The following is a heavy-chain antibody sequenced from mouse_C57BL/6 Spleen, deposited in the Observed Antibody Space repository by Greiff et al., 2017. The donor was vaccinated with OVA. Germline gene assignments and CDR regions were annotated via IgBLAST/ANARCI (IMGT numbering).Heavy chain of an antibody. CDR1: GYTFTSYW. D-gene: IGHD3-1*01. CDR2: IDPSDSYT. V-gene: IGHV1-50*01. J-gene: IGHJ2*01. Sequence: VQLQQPGAELVKPGASVKLSCKASGYTFTSYWMQWVKQRPGQGLEWIGEIDPSDSYTNYNQKFKGKATLTVDTSSSTAYMQLSSLTSEDSAVYYCARSGDPLYYFDYWGQGTTLTVSS. CDR3: ARSGDPLYYFDY.